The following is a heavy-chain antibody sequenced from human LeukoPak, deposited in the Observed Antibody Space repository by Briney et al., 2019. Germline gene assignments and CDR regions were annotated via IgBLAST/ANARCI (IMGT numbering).Heavy chain of an antibody. CDR2: ISSSSSYI. CDR3: ARDSHDSSGSDY. J-gene: IGHJ4*02. V-gene: IGHV3-21*01. D-gene: IGHD3-22*01. Sequence: GGSLRLSCAASGFTFSSYSMNWVRQAPGKGLEWVSSISSSSSYIYYADSVKGRFTISRDNAKNSLNLQMNSLRAEDTAVYYCARDSHDSSGSDYWGQGTLVTVSS. CDR1: GFTFSSYS.